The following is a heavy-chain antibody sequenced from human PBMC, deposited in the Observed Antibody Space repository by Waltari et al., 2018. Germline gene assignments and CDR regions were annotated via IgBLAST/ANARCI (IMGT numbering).Heavy chain of an antibody. CDR1: GCTVNRFW. CDR2: STTYGPTP. J-gene: IGHJ5*02. V-gene: IGHV3-74*01. Sequence: EVQRVESGGGSGQPGGSLRLSWPAAGCTVNRFWMHWVRQSPGKGLMVLPRSTTYGPTPPSAASVLVRFTISRAHHTNPLYLPMDSLRVDDTAVYYCASTHLSPSNWFDPWGQGTLVTVSS. CDR3: ASTHLSPSNWFDP.